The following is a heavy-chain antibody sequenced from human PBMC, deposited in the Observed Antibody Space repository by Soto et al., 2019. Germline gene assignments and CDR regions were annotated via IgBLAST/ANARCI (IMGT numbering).Heavy chain of an antibody. V-gene: IGHV4-59*02. J-gene: IGHJ4*02. Sequence: PSGSLDLTCAASGGSVRSSYGTWIRKPPGKGLEWIGYIYYSGSTNYNPSLKSRVTISVDTSKNQFSLKLSSVTAADTAVYYCARDQDYCSGGSCPPAYWGQGTLVTVSS. CDR1: GGSVRSSY. CDR3: ARDQDYCSGGSCPPAY. D-gene: IGHD2-15*01. CDR2: IYYSGST.